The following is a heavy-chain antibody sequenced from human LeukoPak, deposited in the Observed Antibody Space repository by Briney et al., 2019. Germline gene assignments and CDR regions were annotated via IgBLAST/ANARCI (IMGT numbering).Heavy chain of an antibody. CDR3: AKVDAVAGTPYYYYGMDV. CDR2: ISGSDGST. D-gene: IGHD6-19*01. Sequence: GGSLRLSCAASGFTFSSYAMSWGRQAPGKGLEWVSAISGSDGSTYYADSVKGRFTISRDNSKNTLYLQLNSLRAEDTAVYYCAKVDAVAGTPYYYYGMDVWGQGTTVTVSS. J-gene: IGHJ6*02. CDR1: GFTFSSYA. V-gene: IGHV3-23*01.